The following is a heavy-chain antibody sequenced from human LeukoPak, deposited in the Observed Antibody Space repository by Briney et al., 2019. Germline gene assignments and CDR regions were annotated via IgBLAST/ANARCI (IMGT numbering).Heavy chain of an antibody. CDR1: GFTATNAW. Sequence: GGSLRLSCAASGFTATNAWMSWVRQAPGKGLEWVGRIKSETDGGTTDYAAPVKGRFTISRDDSKNTLYLQMNSLKTEDTAVYYCTTSSIMITFGGVIASEYFQHWGQGTLVTVSS. J-gene: IGHJ1*01. D-gene: IGHD3-16*02. CDR3: TTSSIMITFGGVIASEYFQH. CDR2: IKSETDGGTT. V-gene: IGHV3-15*01.